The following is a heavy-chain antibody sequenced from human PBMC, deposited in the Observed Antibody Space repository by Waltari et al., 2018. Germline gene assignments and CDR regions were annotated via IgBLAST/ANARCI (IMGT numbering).Heavy chain of an antibody. J-gene: IGHJ6*02. Sequence: QLQLQESGPGLVKPSETLSLTCTVSGGSISSSSYYWGWIRQPPGQGLEWIGSIYYSGSTDSTLSLKSRVTISVDTSKNQFALKRRSVTAADTAVYYWARACSGATTLYYYDGMDVWGQGTTVTVSS. D-gene: IGHD1-26*01. CDR3: ARACSGATTLYYYDGMDV. CDR1: GGSISSSSYY. CDR2: IYYSGST. V-gene: IGHV4-39*07.